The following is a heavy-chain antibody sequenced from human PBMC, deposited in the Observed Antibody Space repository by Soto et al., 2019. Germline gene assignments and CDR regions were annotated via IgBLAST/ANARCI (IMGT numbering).Heavy chain of an antibody. J-gene: IGHJ4*02. Sequence: GGSLRLSCAASGVTFSSDAMSWVRQAPGKGLEWVSAISGSGGSTYYADSVKGRFTISRDNSKNTLYLQMNSLRAEDTAVYYCAKAQYGDNFDYWGQGTLVTVSS. D-gene: IGHD4-17*01. CDR1: GVTFSSDA. CDR3: AKAQYGDNFDY. V-gene: IGHV3-23*01. CDR2: ISGSGGST.